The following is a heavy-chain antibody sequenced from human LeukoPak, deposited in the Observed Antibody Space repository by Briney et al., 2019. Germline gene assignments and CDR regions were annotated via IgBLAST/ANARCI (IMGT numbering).Heavy chain of an antibody. J-gene: IGHJ4*02. Sequence: SETLSLTCTVSGYSISSGYYWGWIRQPPGKGLEWIGYIYYSGSTYYNPSLKSRVTISVDTSKNQFSLNLSSVTAADTAVYFCARGAKYSSGWPYFDYWGQGTLLTVSS. D-gene: IGHD6-19*01. V-gene: IGHV4-38-2*02. CDR2: IYYSGST. CDR3: ARGAKYSSGWPYFDY. CDR1: GYSISSGYY.